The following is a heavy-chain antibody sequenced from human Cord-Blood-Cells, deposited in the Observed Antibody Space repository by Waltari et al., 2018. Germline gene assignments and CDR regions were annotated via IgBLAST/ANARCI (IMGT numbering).Heavy chain of an antibody. Sequence: EVQLVESGGGLIQPGGSLRLSCAASGLTVSSNYMSWVRQAPGKGLEWVSVIYIGGSRYYADAVKGRYTSSRDNSKDTLYLQMNSLRAEDTAVYYCARDQRHYDSSGYYAFDIWGQGTMVTVSS. V-gene: IGHV3-53*01. D-gene: IGHD3-22*01. J-gene: IGHJ3*02. CDR3: ARDQRHYDSSGYYAFDI. CDR1: GLTVSSNY. CDR2: IYIGGSR.